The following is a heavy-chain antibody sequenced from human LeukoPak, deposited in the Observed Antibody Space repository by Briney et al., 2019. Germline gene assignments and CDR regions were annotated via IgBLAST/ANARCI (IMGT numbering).Heavy chain of an antibody. CDR2: INPNTGGR. Sequence: ASVTVSCKASGYTFTAHYMRWVRKAPGQGHEWMGLINPNTGGRNYAQKFQGRVTMTRDASISTAYMLLSRLRSDDTAVYYCARAWDCSSTTCYVYFDYWGQGSLVTVSS. J-gene: IGHJ4*02. V-gene: IGHV1-2*02. CDR3: ARAWDCSSTTCYVYFDY. CDR1: GYTFTAHY. D-gene: IGHD2-2*01.